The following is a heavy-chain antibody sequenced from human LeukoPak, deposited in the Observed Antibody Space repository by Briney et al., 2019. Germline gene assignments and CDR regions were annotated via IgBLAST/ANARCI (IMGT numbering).Heavy chain of an antibody. V-gene: IGHV3-66*01. CDR3: ARDPRFEAVAGGSDY. CDR1: GFTVITTY. J-gene: IGHJ4*02. D-gene: IGHD6-19*01. Sequence: GGSLGRSCAASGFTVITTYMSWVRQAPGKGLEWFSVIYSGGSTYYADSVKGRFTISRDNSKNTLYLQMNSLRAEDTAVYYCARDPRFEAVAGGSDYWGQGTLVTVSS. CDR2: IYSGGST.